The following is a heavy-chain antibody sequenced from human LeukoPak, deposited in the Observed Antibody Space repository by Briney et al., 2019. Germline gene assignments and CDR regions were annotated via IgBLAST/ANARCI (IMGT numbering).Heavy chain of an antibody. CDR2: INPNSGGT. Sequence: ASVKVSCKASGYTFNGYYMHWVRQAPGQGLEWMGWINPNSGGTNYAQKFQGRVTMTRDTSISTAYMELSRPRSDDTALYYCAARAEKYDFWSGLAFDYWGQGTLVTVSS. D-gene: IGHD3-3*01. J-gene: IGHJ4*02. CDR1: GYTFNGYY. CDR3: AARAEKYDFWSGLAFDY. V-gene: IGHV1-2*02.